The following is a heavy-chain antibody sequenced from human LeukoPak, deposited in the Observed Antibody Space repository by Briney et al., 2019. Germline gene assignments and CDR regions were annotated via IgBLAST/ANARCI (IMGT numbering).Heavy chain of an antibody. V-gene: IGHV4-39*07. Sequence: PSETLSLTCTVSGGSISNNNYYWGWIRQPPGKGLEWIGSMYYSGSTYYNPSLQSRVTISVDTSKNQFSLKLSSVTAADTAVYYCARDVVPTQIWLIWYFDLWGRGALVTVSS. CDR1: GGSISNNNYY. CDR2: MYYSGST. J-gene: IGHJ2*01. D-gene: IGHD5-18*01. CDR3: ARDVVPTQIWLIWYFDL.